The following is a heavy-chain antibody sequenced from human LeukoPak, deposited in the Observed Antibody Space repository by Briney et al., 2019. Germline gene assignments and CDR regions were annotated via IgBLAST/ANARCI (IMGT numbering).Heavy chain of an antibody. D-gene: IGHD2-8*01. CDR3: ARALCINGICEWFDP. J-gene: IGHJ5*02. CDR2: VQTSGVT. Sequence: SETLPLXCTVSGASISSGIYFWSWSRQPAGKGLEWIGRVQTSGVTNYNPSLESRVTISIDTPKNQFSLTLRSVTAADTAVYYCARALCINGICEWFDPWGQGTLVTVSS. V-gene: IGHV4-61*02. CDR1: GASISSGIYF.